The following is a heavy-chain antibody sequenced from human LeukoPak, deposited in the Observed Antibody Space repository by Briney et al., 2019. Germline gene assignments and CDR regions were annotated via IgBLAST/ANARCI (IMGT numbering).Heavy chain of an antibody. CDR1: GFTFSSYS. J-gene: IGHJ3*02. CDR2: ISSSSSHI. CDR3: ARRSQWVVQGAFDI. D-gene: IGHD6-19*01. V-gene: IGHV3-21*01. Sequence: GGSLRLSCAASGFTFSSYSMNWVRQAPGKGLEWVSSISSSSSHIYYADSVKGRFTISRDNAKNSLYLQMNSLRAEDTAVYYCARRSQWVVQGAFDIWGQGTMVTVSS.